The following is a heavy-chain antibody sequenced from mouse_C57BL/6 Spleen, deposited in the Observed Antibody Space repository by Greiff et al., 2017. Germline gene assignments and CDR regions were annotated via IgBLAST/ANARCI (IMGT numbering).Heavy chain of an antibody. V-gene: IGHV1-69*01. CDR2: IDPSDSYT. J-gene: IGHJ4*01. Sequence: VQLQQPGAELVMPGASVKLSCKASDYTFTSYWMHWVKQGPGQGLEWIGEIDPSDSYTNYNQKFKGKSTLTVDKSSSTAYMQLSSLTSEDSAVYYCARRGGYDERDAMDYWGQGTSVTVSS. CDR1: DYTFTSYW. CDR3: ARRGGYDERDAMDY. D-gene: IGHD2-2*01.